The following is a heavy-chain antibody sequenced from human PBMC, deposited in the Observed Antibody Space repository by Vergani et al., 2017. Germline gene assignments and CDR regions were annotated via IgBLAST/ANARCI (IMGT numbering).Heavy chain of an antibody. D-gene: IGHD1-7*01. CDR1: GFSLNTRGVS. CDR3: FYRKTESGTTGCFYPFYYYYYMDV. J-gene: IGHJ6*03. Sequence: QITLKESGPTLVKPTQTLTLTCTFSGFSLNTRGVSVAWIRQPPGKALDWLALIYWNDDQHYSPSLNNRVTITKDTSKNQVVLTMTNMASVDTGTYYCFYRKTESGTTGCFYPFYYYYYMDVWGKGTTVTVSS. CDR2: IYWNDDQ. V-gene: IGHV2-5*04.